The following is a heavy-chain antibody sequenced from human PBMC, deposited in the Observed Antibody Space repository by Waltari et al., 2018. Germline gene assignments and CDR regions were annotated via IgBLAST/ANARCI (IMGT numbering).Heavy chain of an antibody. J-gene: IGHJ4*02. Sequence: QFQLVQSGAEVKKPGASVKVSCDASGLTFSNYYVHWVRQAPGQGLEWMALFSPSGAGTRYAEKFQGRVTLTRDTSTSTVYMDLSSLRSEDTAVYYCATFVSGSFTFPDYWGQGTLVTVSS. CDR3: ATFVSGSFTFPDY. D-gene: IGHD3-16*01. CDR1: GLTFSNYY. V-gene: IGHV1-46*03. CDR2: FSPSGAGT.